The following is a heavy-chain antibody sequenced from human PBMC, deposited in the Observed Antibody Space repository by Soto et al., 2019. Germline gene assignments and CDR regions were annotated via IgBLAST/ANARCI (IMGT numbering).Heavy chain of an antibody. CDR1: GGSIRNGDYY. Sequence: SEPLSLTCTVSGGSIRNGDYYWGWIRQPPGKGLEWIGYVYYSGTTYSHPSLNSRVSISVDTSENQFSLRLTSVTAADTAVYYCVTVNLVGAAYYFDYWGPGTLVTVSS. V-gene: IGHV4-30-4*01. J-gene: IGHJ4*02. CDR3: VTVNLVGAAYYFDY. D-gene: IGHD1-26*01. CDR2: VYYSGTT.